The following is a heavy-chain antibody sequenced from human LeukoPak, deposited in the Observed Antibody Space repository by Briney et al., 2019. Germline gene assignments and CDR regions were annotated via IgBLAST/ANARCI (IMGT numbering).Heavy chain of an antibody. D-gene: IGHD3-22*01. Sequence: ASVKVSCKASGYTFASYDITWVRQAPGQGLEWMGWINPNSGGTNYAQKFQGRVTMTRDTSISTAYMELSRLRSDDTAVYYCARGDSSGYYIFYSEYYFDYWGQGTLVTVSS. J-gene: IGHJ4*02. V-gene: IGHV1-2*02. CDR2: INPNSGGT. CDR3: ARGDSSGYYIFYSEYYFDY. CDR1: GYTFASYD.